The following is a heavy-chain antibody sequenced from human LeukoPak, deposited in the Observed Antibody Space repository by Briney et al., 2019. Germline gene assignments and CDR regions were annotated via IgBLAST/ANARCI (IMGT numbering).Heavy chain of an antibody. D-gene: IGHD6-13*01. J-gene: IGHJ4*02. Sequence: PSETLSLTCTVSGGSISSYYWSWIRQPPGKGLEWIGYIYYSGSTNYNPSLKSRVTISVDTSKNQFSLKLSSVTAADTAVYYCARVPYSSSWSSFDYWGQGTLVTVSS. CDR2: IYYSGST. CDR1: GGSISSYY. CDR3: ARVPYSSSWSSFDY. V-gene: IGHV4-59*01.